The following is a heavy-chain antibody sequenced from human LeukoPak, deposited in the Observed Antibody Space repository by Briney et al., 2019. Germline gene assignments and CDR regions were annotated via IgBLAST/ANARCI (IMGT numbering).Heavy chain of an antibody. V-gene: IGHV3-30*04. J-gene: IGHJ2*01. CDR2: ISYDGSNK. CDR3: AKEASIYYDSSGLRYFDL. CDR1: EFTFNSYT. Sequence: PGGSLRLSCAASEFTFNSYTMHWVRQAPGKGLEWVALISYDGSNKYYADSLKGRFTISRDNAKNSLYLQMNSLRAEDTALYYCAKEASIYYDSSGLRYFDLWGRGTLVTVSS. D-gene: IGHD3-22*01.